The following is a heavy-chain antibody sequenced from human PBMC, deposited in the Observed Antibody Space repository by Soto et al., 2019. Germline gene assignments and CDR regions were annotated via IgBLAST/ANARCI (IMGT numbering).Heavy chain of an antibody. CDR1: GYSITSGYY. CDR2: MYHSGST. D-gene: IGHD3-22*01. J-gene: IGHJ3*02. CDR3: ARDSRSPYYYDSSGSPESDAFAI. V-gene: IGHV4-38-2*02. Sequence: SETLSLTCAVSGYSITSGYYWAWIRQPPGKGLEWIGSMYHSGSTYYNASLKSRVTISVDTSKNHFSLKLSSVTAADTAVYYCARDSRSPYYYDSSGSPESDAFAIWGQGTMVTVSS.